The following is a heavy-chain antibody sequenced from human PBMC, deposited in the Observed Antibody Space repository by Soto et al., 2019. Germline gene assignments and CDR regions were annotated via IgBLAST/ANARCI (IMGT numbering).Heavy chain of an antibody. J-gene: IGHJ5*02. V-gene: IGHV4-34*01. CDR3: ATCGSSGYYGSGSYSWFHP. Sequence: QVQLQQWGAGLLKPSETLSLTCAVYGGSFSGYYWSWIRQPPGKGLEWIGEINHSGSTNYNPSLKSRVTISVDTSKNQFSLKLSSVTAADTAVYYCATCGSSGYYGSGSYSWFHPWGQGTLVTVSS. D-gene: IGHD3-10*01. CDR1: GGSFSGYY. CDR2: INHSGST.